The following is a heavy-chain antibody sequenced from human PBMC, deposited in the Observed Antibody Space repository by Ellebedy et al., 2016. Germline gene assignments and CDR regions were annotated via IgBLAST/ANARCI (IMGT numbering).Heavy chain of an antibody. D-gene: IGHD2-2*01. J-gene: IGHJ4*02. CDR2: IRIKAHDYAT. Sequence: GGSLRLSCVASGFTFSGSAMHWVRQAPGKGLEWVGRIRIKAHDYATAYAASVKGRFTISRDDSKNTAFLQMNSLKTEDTAVYYCTSGHGSTAPRGCWGQGTLVTVSS. CDR1: GFTFSGSA. CDR3: TSGHGSTAPRGC. V-gene: IGHV3-73*01.